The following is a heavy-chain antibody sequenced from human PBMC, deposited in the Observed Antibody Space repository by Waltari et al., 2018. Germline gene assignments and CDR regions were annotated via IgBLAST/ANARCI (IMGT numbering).Heavy chain of an antibody. D-gene: IGHD2-2*01. CDR3: ATDCSSTSCYGDAFDI. J-gene: IGHJ3*02. V-gene: IGHV1-8*01. CDR2: MNPNSGNT. CDR1: GYPFTRSD. Sequence: QVQLVQSGAEVKTPGASVKVPCKASGYPFTRSDIHWVRLAPGQGLEWMGWMNPNSGNTGYAQKFQGRVTMTRNTSISTAYMELSSLRSEDTAVYYCATDCSSTSCYGDAFDIWGQGTMVTVSS.